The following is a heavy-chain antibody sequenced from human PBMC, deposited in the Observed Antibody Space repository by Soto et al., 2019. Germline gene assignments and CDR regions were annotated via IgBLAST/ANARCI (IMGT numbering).Heavy chain of an antibody. CDR2: ISYDGSDK. CDR3: ARDRGRPDYYAMDV. J-gene: IGHJ6*02. CDR1: GFAFSVYA. D-gene: IGHD2-15*01. V-gene: IGHV3-30-3*01. Sequence: QVHLLESGGGVVLPGRSLRLSCAAPGFAFSVYAMHWVRQAPGKGLEWVSLISYDGSDKYYADSVKGRFTISRDNSKSTLYLQMSSLRADDTAVYFCARDRGRPDYYAMDVWGQGTTVTVSS.